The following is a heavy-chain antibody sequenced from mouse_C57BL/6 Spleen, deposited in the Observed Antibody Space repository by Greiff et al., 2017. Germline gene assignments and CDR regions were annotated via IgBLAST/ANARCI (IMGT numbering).Heavy chain of an antibody. Sequence: VQLQQSGPELVKPGASVKISCKASGYSFTGYYMNWVKQSPEKSLEWIGEINPSTGGTTYNQKFKAKATLTVDKSSSTAYMQLKSLTSEDSAVYYCARSELIYYYAMDYWGQGTSVTVSS. CDR2: INPSTGGT. V-gene: IGHV1-42*01. D-gene: IGHD1-3*01. CDR1: GYSFTGYY. CDR3: ARSELIYYYAMDY. J-gene: IGHJ4*01.